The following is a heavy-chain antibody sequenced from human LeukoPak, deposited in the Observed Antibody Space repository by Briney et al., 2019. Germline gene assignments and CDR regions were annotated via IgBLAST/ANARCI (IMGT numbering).Heavy chain of an antibody. J-gene: IGHJ4*02. CDR1: GFNFANYY. V-gene: IGHV3-20*04. D-gene: IGHD2-15*01. CDR2: INWSGSYT. Sequence: PGGSLRLSCAASGFNFANYYMAWVRQGPGKGLEWVSEINWSGSYTGHADSVQGRFTTSRDKAKSSLYLEMSNLRVEDTALYYCARSYAFRYEVFDLWGPGTLVTVSS. CDR3: ARSYAFRYEVFDL.